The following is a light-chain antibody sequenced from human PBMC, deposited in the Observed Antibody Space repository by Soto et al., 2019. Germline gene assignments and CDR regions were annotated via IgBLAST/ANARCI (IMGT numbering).Light chain of an antibody. V-gene: IGLV2-14*03. J-gene: IGLJ1*01. Sequence: HSVLTQPASVSGSPGQSIAISCTGSSSDIGIYNYVSWHQQHPGKVPKLIIYNVNDRPSGISNRFSGSKSGNTASLTISGLQGEDEADYYCSAYTVSRTYVFGTGTKSPS. CDR1: SSDIGIYNY. CDR2: NVN. CDR3: SAYTVSRTYV.